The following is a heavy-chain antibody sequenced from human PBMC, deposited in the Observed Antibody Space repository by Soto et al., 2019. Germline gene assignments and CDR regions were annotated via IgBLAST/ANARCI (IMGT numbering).Heavy chain of an antibody. V-gene: IGHV3-23*01. CDR1: GFTFSSYA. D-gene: IGHD2-2*01. CDR2: ISGSGGST. Sequence: GGSLRLSCAASGFTFSSYAMSWVRQAPGEGLEWVSAISGSGGSTYYADSVKGRFTISRDNSKNTLYLQMNSLRAEDTAVYYCAKKGYCSSTSCYVVDYYYYGMDVWGQGTTVTVSS. J-gene: IGHJ6*02. CDR3: AKKGYCSSTSCYVVDYYYYGMDV.